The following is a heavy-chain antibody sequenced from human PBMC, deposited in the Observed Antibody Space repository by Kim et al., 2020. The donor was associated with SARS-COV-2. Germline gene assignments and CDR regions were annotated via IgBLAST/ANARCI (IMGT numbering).Heavy chain of an antibody. V-gene: IGHV1-69*01. CDR3: ARVALDTAMVTGWFDP. D-gene: IGHD5-18*01. Sequence: KFQGRVTITADESTSTAYMELSSLRSEDTAVYYCARVALDTAMVTGWFDPWGQGTLVTVSS. J-gene: IGHJ5*02.